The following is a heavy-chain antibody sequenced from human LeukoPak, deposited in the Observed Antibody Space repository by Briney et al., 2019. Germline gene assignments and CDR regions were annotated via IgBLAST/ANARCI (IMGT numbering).Heavy chain of an antibody. CDR2: INSDGSNT. CDR1: GFTFRYYW. J-gene: IGHJ4*02. V-gene: IGHV3-74*01. CDR3: ARGTIAAAGYYYFDY. Sequence: PGGSLRLSCAGSGFTFRYYWMHWFRQAPGKGLVWVSRINSDGSNTNYADSVKGRFTISRDNAKNSLYLQMNSLRAEDTAVYYCARGTIAAAGYYYFDYGGQGTQVTVSS. D-gene: IGHD6-13*01.